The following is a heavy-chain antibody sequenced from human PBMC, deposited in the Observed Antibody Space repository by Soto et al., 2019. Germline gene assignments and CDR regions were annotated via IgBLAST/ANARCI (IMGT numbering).Heavy chain of an antibody. J-gene: IGHJ4*03. CDR2: IYYTGNT. CDR3: AGQHSGGWANKPKP. CDR1: GGSVSSRSHF. D-gene: IGHD1-1*01. V-gene: IGHV4-61*01. Sequence: QVQLQESGPGVVKPSDTLSVTCTVSGGSVSSRSHFWSWIRQPPGGGLQWIGYIYYTGNTNYSPSLKSRATPAGEQTRNQILPRVASVAPAGTGLFFRAGQHSGGWANKPKPWGPGNLGT.